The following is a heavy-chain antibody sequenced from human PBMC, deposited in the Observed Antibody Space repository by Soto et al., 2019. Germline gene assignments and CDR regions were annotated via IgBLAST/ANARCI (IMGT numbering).Heavy chain of an antibody. V-gene: IGHV1-58*01. Sequence: QMQLVQSGPEVKKPGPSVKVSCKASGFTFTNSAVQWVRQARGQRLEWIGWIVVGSGNTNYAQKFQARVTITRDMSTTTAYMELSSLRSEDTAVYYCATDKGDSYGYGSYWGQGTLVTVSS. CDR3: ATDKGDSYGYGSY. J-gene: IGHJ4*02. D-gene: IGHD5-18*01. CDR1: GFTFTNSA. CDR2: IVVGSGNT.